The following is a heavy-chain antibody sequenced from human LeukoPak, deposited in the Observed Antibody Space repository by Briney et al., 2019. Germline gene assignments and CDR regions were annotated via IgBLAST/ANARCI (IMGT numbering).Heavy chain of an antibody. CDR2: ISSSSSYI. V-gene: IGHV3-21*01. D-gene: IGHD4-17*01. J-gene: IGHJ4*02. CDR1: GFTFSSYS. Sequence: GGSLGLSCAASGFTFSSYSMNWVRQAPGKGLEWVSSISSSSSYIYYADSVKGRFTISRDNAKNSLYLQMNSLRAEDTAVYYCARDRYYGDYPELVDYWGQGTLVTVSS. CDR3: ARDRYYGDYPELVDY.